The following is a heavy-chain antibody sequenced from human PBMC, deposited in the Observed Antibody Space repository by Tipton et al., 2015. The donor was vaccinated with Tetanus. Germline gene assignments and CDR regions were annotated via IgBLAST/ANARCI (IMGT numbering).Heavy chain of an antibody. J-gene: IGHJ4*02. D-gene: IGHD3-3*01. Sequence: TLSLTCVVSGDSIKSYYWSWIRQSAGKGLEWIGRIYKSGDVNYNPSLKSRLTLSVDTSKTRLSLKLTSVTAADTAVYYCVRANYDYPKKGPFDFWGQGTLVIVSS. V-gene: IGHV4-4*07. CDR2: IYKSGDV. CDR3: VRANYDYPKKGPFDF. CDR1: GDSIKSYY.